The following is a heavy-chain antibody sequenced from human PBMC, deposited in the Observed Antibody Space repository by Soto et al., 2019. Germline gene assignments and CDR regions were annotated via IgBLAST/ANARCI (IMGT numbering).Heavy chain of an antibody. V-gene: IGHV3-11*05. J-gene: IGHJ4*02. CDR3: ARGRGAAADYFDF. CDR1: GFTFSDYY. Sequence: GSVRLSYAVCGFTFSDYYMTWIRQAPGKGLEWVSYISSSTSHTNYADSVKGRFTISRDNAKNSLFLQMNSLRAEDTAVYYCARGRGAAADYFDFWGQGTLVTVSS. CDR2: ISSSTSHT. D-gene: IGHD6-13*01.